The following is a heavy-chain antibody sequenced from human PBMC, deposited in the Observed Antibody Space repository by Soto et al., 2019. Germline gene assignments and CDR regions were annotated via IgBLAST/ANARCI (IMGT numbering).Heavy chain of an antibody. CDR1: GYPFDTYG. CDR2: ISAYNGQT. Sequence: ASVKVSCKASGYPFDTYGINWVRQAPGQRPEWMGWISAYNGQTDYAQNFQGRVTMATDTSTNTAYMELRNLRSDDTAVYYCARHPHEFWNSYLFDPWGPGTLVTVSS. V-gene: IGHV1-18*01. J-gene: IGHJ5*02. D-gene: IGHD3-3*01. CDR3: ARHPHEFWNSYLFDP.